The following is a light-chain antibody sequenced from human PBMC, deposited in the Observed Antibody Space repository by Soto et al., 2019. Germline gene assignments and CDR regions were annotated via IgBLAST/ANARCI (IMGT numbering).Light chain of an antibody. J-gene: IGKJ3*01. Sequence: DIVMTQSPEYLAVSLGERATINCKSSQNLFYSSNNNNRNYLAWYQQKPGQPPKLLIYWASARESGVPDRFSGSGYGADFTLTISRLQAEDVAVYYCQQYFSLPFTFGPGTKVDI. CDR1: QNLFYSSNNNNRNY. V-gene: IGKV4-1*01. CDR3: QQYFSLPFT. CDR2: WAS.